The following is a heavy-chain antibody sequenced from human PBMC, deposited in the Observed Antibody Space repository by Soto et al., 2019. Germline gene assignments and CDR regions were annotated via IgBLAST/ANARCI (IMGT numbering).Heavy chain of an antibody. CDR3: ATNYAYYYYYGMDV. V-gene: IGHV4-39*01. D-gene: IGHD4-4*01. Sequence: PSETLSLTXTVSGGSISSSSYYWGWIRQPPGKGLEWIGSIYYSGSTYYNPSLKSRVTISVDTSKNQFSLKLSSVTAADTAVYYCATNYAYYYYYGMDVWGQGTTVTVSS. J-gene: IGHJ6*02. CDR1: GGSISSSSYY. CDR2: IYYSGST.